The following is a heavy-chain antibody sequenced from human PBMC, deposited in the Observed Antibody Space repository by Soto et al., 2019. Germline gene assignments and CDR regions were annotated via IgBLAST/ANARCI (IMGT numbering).Heavy chain of an antibody. CDR2: ISGSGGST. CDR3: ATVSSSEREPSKRNFHY. Sequence: EGSLRLSCAASGFTFSSYAMSWVRQAPGKGLEWVSAISGSGGSTYYADSVKGRFTISRDNSKNTLYLQMNSLRDEDTDVYYCATVSSSEREPSKRNFHYFGQG. CDR1: GFTFSSYA. J-gene: IGHJ4*02. D-gene: IGHD3-10*01. V-gene: IGHV3-23*01.